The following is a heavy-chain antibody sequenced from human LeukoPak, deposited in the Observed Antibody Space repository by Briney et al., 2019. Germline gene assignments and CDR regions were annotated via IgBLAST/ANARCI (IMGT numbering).Heavy chain of an antibody. D-gene: IGHD1-26*01. CDR1: GFTFSSYG. Sequence: GRSLRLSCAASGFTFSSYGMHWVRQAPGKGLEWVAVISYDGSNKYYADSVKGRFTISRDNSKNTLYLQMNSLRAEDTAVYYCVKGTRASFDYWGQGTLVTVSS. V-gene: IGHV3-30*18. J-gene: IGHJ4*02. CDR3: VKGTRASFDY. CDR2: ISYDGSNK.